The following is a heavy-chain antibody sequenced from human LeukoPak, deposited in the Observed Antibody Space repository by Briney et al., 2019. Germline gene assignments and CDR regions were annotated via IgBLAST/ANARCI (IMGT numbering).Heavy chain of an antibody. CDR2: LYSDGRT. CDR1: GFIFRTYP. J-gene: IGHJ4*02. Sequence: GGSLRLSCAASGFIFRTYPMSWVRQAPGKGLEWVSVLYSDGRTYYADSVKGRFTISRDTSKNTLYLQVNSLRAEDTAVYYCARGGGYYPIDYWGQGTLVTVSS. V-gene: IGHV3-53*01. CDR3: ARGGGYYPIDY. D-gene: IGHD2-15*01.